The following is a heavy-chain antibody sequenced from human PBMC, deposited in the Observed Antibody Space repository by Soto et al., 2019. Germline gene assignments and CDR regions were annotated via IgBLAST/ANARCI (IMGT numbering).Heavy chain of an antibody. J-gene: IGHJ4*02. V-gene: IGHV3-23*01. CDR2: ISGGGGST. D-gene: IGHD2-8*01. Sequence: GGSLRLSCAASGFTFSSYAMSWVRQAPGKGLEWVSAISGGGGSTYYADSVKGRFTISRDNSKNTLYLQMNSLRAEDTAVYYCAKDQAVDIVLMVYAIGTLSFDYWGQGTLVTVSS. CDR3: AKDQAVDIVLMVYAIGTLSFDY. CDR1: GFTFSSYA.